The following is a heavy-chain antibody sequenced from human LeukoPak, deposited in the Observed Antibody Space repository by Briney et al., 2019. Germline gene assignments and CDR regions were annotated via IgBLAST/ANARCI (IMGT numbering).Heavy chain of an antibody. CDR3: ARTTEAHSWRTRYYDYYMDV. Sequence: SETLSLTCTVSGGSISSYYWSWIRQPPGKGLEWIGYIYYSGSTNYNPSLKSRVTISVDTSRNLFSLKLRSVTAADTAVYYCARTTEAHSWRTRYYDYYMDVWGKGTTVTVSS. CDR2: IYYSGST. D-gene: IGHD6-13*01. CDR1: GGSISSYY. V-gene: IGHV4-59*01. J-gene: IGHJ6*03.